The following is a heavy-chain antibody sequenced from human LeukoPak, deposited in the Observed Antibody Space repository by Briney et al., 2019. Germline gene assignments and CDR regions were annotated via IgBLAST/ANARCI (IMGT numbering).Heavy chain of an antibody. CDR2: INHSGST. V-gene: IGHV4-34*01. CDR1: GGSFSGYY. Sequence: SETLSLTCAVYGGSFSGYYWSWIRQPPGKGLEWIGEINHSGSTNYNPSLKSRVTISEDTSKNQFSLKLSSVTAADTAVYYCARHSPRWGYYDSSGYRPLFDYWGQGTLVTVSS. J-gene: IGHJ4*02. CDR3: ARHSPRWGYYDSSGYRPLFDY. D-gene: IGHD3-22*01.